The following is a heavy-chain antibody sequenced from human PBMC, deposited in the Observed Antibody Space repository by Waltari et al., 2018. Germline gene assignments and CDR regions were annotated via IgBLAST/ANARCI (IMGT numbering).Heavy chain of an antibody. CDR1: GGSISSYY. CDR2: IYYSGST. CDR3: ARGWYNWNYVGPFDY. D-gene: IGHD1-7*01. V-gene: IGHV4-59*01. Sequence: QVQLQESGPGLVKPSETLSLTCTVSGGSISSYYWSWIRQPPGKGLEWIGYIYYSGSTNYNPSLKSRVTISVDTSKNQFSLKLSSVTAADTAVYYCARGWYNWNYVGPFDYWGKGTLVTVSS. J-gene: IGHJ4*02.